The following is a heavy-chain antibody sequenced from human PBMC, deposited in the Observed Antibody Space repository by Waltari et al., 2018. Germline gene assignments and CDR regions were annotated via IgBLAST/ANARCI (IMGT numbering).Heavy chain of an antibody. CDR3: ARERGGVLELG. V-gene: IGHV4-38-2*02. CDR1: GYSISSGYY. CDR2: IYHSGRT. Sequence: QVQLQESGPGLVKPSETLSLTCAVSGYSISSGYYWGWIRQPPGKGLEWIGSIYHSGRTYYNPSLKSRVTISVDTSKNQFSLKLSSVTAADTAVYYCARERGGVLELGWGQGTLVTVSS. D-gene: IGHD1-7*01. J-gene: IGHJ4*02.